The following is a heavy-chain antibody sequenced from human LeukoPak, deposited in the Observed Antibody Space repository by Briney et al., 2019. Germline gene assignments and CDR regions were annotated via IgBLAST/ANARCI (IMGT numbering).Heavy chain of an antibody. CDR3: ARDNGYCTSGLCFHYYMDV. D-gene: IGHD2-8*01. Sequence: PGGSLRLSCAASGFTFSSYEMNWVRQAPGKGLEWVANIKQDGSEKYYVDSVRGRFTISRDNARDSLDLQMNSLRVEDTAVYYCARDNGYCTSGLCFHYYMDVWGKGTTVTVSS. V-gene: IGHV3-7*01. J-gene: IGHJ6*03. CDR1: GFTFSSYE. CDR2: IKQDGSEK.